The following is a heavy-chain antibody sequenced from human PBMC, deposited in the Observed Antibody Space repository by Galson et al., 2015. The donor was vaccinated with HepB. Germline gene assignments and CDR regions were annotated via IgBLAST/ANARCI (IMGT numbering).Heavy chain of an antibody. CDR3: ARGGNIVGATRPYFDC. V-gene: IGHV3-30*03. J-gene: IGHJ4*02. D-gene: IGHD1-26*01. CDR1: GFTFSSYG. Sequence: SLRLSCAASGFTFSSYGMHWVRQAPGKGLEWVAVISSGGDDKDYADSVKGRFTISRDNSKDTLFLQMNSLRTEDTAMYYCARGGNIVGATRPYFDCWGQGSLVTVSS. CDR2: ISSGGDDK.